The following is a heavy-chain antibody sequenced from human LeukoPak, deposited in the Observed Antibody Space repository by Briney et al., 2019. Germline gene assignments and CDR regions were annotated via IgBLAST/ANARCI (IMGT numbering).Heavy chain of an antibody. J-gene: IGHJ3*02. CDR1: GFTFSSYE. CDR2: IKSKNDGGAA. D-gene: IGHD3-10*01. CDR3: NTVSGSGGFNI. Sequence: GGSLRLSCAASGFTFSSYEMNWVRQAPGKGLEWVGRIKSKNDGGAAEYAPPVKGRFTISRDDSKKTLYLEMNSLKNEDTALYYCNTVSGSGGFNIWGQGTMVTVSS. V-gene: IGHV3-15*07.